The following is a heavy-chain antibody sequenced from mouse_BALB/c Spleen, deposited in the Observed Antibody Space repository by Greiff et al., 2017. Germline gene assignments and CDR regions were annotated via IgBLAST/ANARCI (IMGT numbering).Heavy chain of an antibody. J-gene: IGHJ2*01. Sequence: QVQLQQSGAELMKPGASVKISCKATGYTFSSYWIEWVKQRPGHGLEWIGEILPGSGSTNYNEKFKGKATFTADTSSNTAYMQLSSLTSEDSAVYYCARRAHYYGSDYWGQGTTLTVSS. CDR2: ILPGSGST. D-gene: IGHD1-2*01. CDR1: GYTFSSYW. CDR3: ARRAHYYGSDY. V-gene: IGHV1-9*01.